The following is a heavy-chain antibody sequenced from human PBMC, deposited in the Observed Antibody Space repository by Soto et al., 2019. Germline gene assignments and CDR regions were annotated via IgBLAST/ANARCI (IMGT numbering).Heavy chain of an antibody. CDR2: ISAYNGNT. J-gene: IGHJ3*02. V-gene: IGHV1-18*01. Sequence: PGQGLEWMGWISAYNGNTNYAQKLQGRVTMTTDTSTSTAYMELRSLRSDDTAVYYCARRGVGSDDAFDIWGQGTMVTVSS. CDR3: ARRGVGSDDAFDI. D-gene: IGHD6-19*01.